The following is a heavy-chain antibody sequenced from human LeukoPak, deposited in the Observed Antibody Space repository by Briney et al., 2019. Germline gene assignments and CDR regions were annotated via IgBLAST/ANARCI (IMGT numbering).Heavy chain of an antibody. CDR1: GYSFTSYW. J-gene: IGHJ3*02. CDR2: IYPGDSDT. Sequence: GESLKISCKGSGYSFTSYWIGWVRQMPGKGLEWMGIIYPGDSDTRYSPSFQGQVTISADKSISTAYLQWSSLKASDTAMYYRATRDIVVVPAANPTRFGAFDIWGQGTMVTVSS. CDR3: ATRDIVVVPAANPTRFGAFDI. V-gene: IGHV5-51*01. D-gene: IGHD2-2*01.